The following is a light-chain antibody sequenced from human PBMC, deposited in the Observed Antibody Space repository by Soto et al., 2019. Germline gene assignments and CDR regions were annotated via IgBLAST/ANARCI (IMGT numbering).Light chain of an antibody. Sequence: QSFLAQPPSVSAAPGQKVTISCSGSSSNIGGNSVSWYQQFPGTAPKLLIYDDDKRPSGIPDRFSGSKSGTSATLGITGFQTGDEADYYCGSWDSSLSAYVSATGTKVTVL. V-gene: IGLV1-51*01. J-gene: IGLJ1*01. CDR1: SSNIGGNS. CDR2: DDD. CDR3: GSWDSSLSAYV.